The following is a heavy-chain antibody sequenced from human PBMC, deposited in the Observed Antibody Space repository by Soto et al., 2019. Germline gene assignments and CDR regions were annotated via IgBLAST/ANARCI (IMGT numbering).Heavy chain of an antibody. D-gene: IGHD3-3*01. CDR2: MNPNSGNT. V-gene: IGHV1-8*02. J-gene: IGHJ5*02. CDR1: GYTFTSYG. CDR3: ARVYDFWCGYWSWFDP. Sequence: GASVKVSFKASGYTFTSYGISWVRQAPGQGLEWMGWMNPNSGNTVYAQKFQGRVTMTRNTSISTAYMELSSLRSEDTAVYYCARVYDFWCGYWSWFDPWGQGTLVTVS.